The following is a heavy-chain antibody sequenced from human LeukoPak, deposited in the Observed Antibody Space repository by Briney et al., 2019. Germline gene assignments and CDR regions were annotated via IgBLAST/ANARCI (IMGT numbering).Heavy chain of an antibody. CDR2: INPSGGST. CDR3: ARGSITMIVVVRDAFDI. J-gene: IGHJ3*02. CDR1: GYTFTSYY. Sequence: ASVKVSCKASGYTFTSYYMHWVRQAPGQGLEWMGIINPSGGSTSYAQKFQGRVTMTRDMSTSTVYMELSSLRSEDTAVYYCARGSITMIVVVRDAFDIWGQGTMVTVSS. V-gene: IGHV1-46*01. D-gene: IGHD3-22*01.